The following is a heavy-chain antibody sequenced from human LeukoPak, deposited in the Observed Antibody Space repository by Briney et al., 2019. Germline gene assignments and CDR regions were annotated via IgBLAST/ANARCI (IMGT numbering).Heavy chain of an antibody. J-gene: IGHJ2*01. V-gene: IGHV3-33*01. CDR2: IWYDESIK. CDR1: GFTFSSYA. Sequence: GGSLRLSCAASGFTFSSYAMHWVRQAPGKGLEWVAVIWYDESIKRYGDSVKGRFTISRDNSKNTLYLQMNSLRAEDTAVYYCARGPRDSWYFDLWGRGTLVTVPS. CDR3: ARGPRDSWYFDL.